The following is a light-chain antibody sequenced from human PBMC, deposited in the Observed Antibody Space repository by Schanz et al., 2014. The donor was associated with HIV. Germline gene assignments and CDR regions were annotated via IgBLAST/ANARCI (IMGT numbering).Light chain of an antibody. J-gene: IGKJ1*01. CDR1: QSVSSN. CDR2: GAS. V-gene: IGKV3-15*01. CDR3: QQYDSPPWT. Sequence: DIVMTQSPATLSVSPGEEATLSCRASQSVSSNLAWYQQKPGQAPRLLIYGASTRATGIPARFSGSESGTDFTLTISRVEAEDYAVYYCQQYDSPPWTFGQGTKVEVK.